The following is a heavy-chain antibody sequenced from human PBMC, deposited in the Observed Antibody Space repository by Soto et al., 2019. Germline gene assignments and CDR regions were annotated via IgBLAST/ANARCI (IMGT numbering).Heavy chain of an antibody. V-gene: IGHV4-31*03. CDR2: MYYSGST. J-gene: IGHJ4*02. D-gene: IGHD6-13*01. CDR1: GGSINSGGYY. CDR3: ARGYRQSGYSSSWVFDY. Sequence: QVQLRESGPGLVKPSQTLSLTCTVSGGSINSGGYYWNWIRQHPGKGLGWIGYMYYSGSTYYNPSRRSRVIISADTSENHFSLKLSSVTAADTAVYFCARGYRQSGYSSSWVFDYWGQGTLVNVSS.